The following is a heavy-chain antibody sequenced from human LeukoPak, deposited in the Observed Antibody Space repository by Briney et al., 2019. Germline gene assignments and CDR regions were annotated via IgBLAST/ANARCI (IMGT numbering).Heavy chain of an antibody. CDR3: ARDLSPYSSGWYVTYYYYGMDV. CDR2: ISYDGSNK. CDR1: GFTFSSYA. Sequence: GGSLRLSCAASGFTFSSYAVHWVRQAPGKGLEWVAVISYDGSNKYYADSVKGRFTISRDNSKNTLYLQMNSLRAEDTAVYYCARDLSPYSSGWYVTYYYYGMDVWGRGTTVTVSS. V-gene: IGHV3-30-3*01. J-gene: IGHJ6*02. D-gene: IGHD6-19*01.